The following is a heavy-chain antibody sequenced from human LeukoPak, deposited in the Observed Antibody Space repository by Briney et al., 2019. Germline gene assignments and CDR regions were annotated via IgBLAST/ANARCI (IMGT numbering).Heavy chain of an antibody. CDR1: GYTFTSYG. J-gene: IGHJ4*02. D-gene: IGHD3-10*01. CDR3: AREKYYYFDY. Sequence: ASVTVSCMASGYTFTSYGISCVPQAPGQGLEWMGWISAYNGNTNYAQKLQGRVTITTDTSTSTAYMELRSLRSDDTAVYYCAREKYYYFDYWGQGTLVTVSS. V-gene: IGHV1-18*01. CDR2: ISAYNGNT.